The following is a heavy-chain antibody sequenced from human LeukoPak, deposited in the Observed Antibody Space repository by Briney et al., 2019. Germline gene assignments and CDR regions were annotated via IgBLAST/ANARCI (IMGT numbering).Heavy chain of an antibody. V-gene: IGHV1-69*04. Sequence: SVKVSCKASGGTFSSYAISWVRQAPGQWLEWMGRIIPILGIANYAQKFQGRVTITADKSTSTAYMELSSLRSEDTAVYYCASLTTGHGYYYYGMDVWGQGTTVTVSS. CDR1: GGTFSSYA. J-gene: IGHJ6*02. CDR3: ASLTTGHGYYYYGMDV. D-gene: IGHD1-1*01. CDR2: IIPILGIA.